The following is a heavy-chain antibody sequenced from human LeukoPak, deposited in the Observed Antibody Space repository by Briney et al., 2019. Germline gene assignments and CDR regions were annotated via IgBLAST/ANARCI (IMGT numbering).Heavy chain of an antibody. CDR3: ARDRDGYYDY. J-gene: IGHJ4*02. CDR2: INPNAGTT. V-gene: IGHV1-46*01. CDR1: GYTFTSYY. D-gene: IGHD5-24*01. Sequence: ASVKVSCKASGYTFTSYYMHWVRQAPGQGLEWMGIINPNAGTTSYARKFQGRVTVTRDTSTSTVYMELSSLRSEDTAVYYCARDRDGYYDYWGQGTLVTVSS.